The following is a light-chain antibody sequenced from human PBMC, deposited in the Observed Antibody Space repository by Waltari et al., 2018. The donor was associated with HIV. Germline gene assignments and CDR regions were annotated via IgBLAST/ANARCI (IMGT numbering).Light chain of an antibody. CDR2: WAS. CDR3: QQYYSLPPS. Sequence: DIVMTQSPDSLAVSLGERATINCKSSQSVLYSSNNKNYLAWYQQKPGQPPKLLIYWASTRESGVPDRFSGSGSGTDFTLTISSLRAEDVAVYYCQQYYSLPPSFGPGTKVDIK. V-gene: IGKV4-1*01. CDR1: QSVLYSSNNKNY. J-gene: IGKJ3*01.